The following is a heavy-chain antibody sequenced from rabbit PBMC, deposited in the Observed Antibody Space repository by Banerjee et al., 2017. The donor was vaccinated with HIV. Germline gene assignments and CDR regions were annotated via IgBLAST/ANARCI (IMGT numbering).Heavy chain of an antibody. Sequence: QSLEESGGDLVKPGASLTLTCTASGLDFSSSYWICWVRQAPGKGLEWIACITTGSTSSTWYANWAKGRFTISKTSSTTVTLQMTSLTAADTATYLCARDLAGVIGWNFGLWGQGTLVTVS. CDR2: ITTGSTSST. CDR1: GLDFSSSYW. D-gene: IGHD4-1*01. J-gene: IGHJ3*01. V-gene: IGHV1S40*01. CDR3: ARDLAGVIGWNFGL.